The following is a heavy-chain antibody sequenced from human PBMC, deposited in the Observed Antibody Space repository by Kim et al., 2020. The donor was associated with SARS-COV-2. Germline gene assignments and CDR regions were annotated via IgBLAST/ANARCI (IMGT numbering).Heavy chain of an antibody. CDR3: ARDQGQQLVRGYFDY. V-gene: IGHV1-46*01. J-gene: IGHJ4*02. Sequence: AQKFQGRNTMTRDTSTSTVYMDLSSLRSEDTAVYYCARDQGQQLVRGYFDYWGQGTLVTVSS. D-gene: IGHD6-13*01.